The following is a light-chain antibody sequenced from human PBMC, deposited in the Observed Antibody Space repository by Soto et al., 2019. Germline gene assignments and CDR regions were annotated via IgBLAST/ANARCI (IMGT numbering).Light chain of an antibody. J-gene: IGLJ2*01. CDR1: SSDVGSYNL. CDR3: CSYAGRGV. V-gene: IGLV2-23*01. Sequence: QSVLTQPASVSGSPGQSITISCTGTSSDVGSYNLVSWYQQHPGKAPKLMIYEGSKRPSGVSNRFSGSKSGNMASLTISGLQAEDEADYYCCSYAGRGVFGGGTQLTVL. CDR2: EGS.